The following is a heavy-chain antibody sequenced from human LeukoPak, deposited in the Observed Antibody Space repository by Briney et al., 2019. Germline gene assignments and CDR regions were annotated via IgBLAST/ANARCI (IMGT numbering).Heavy chain of an antibody. Sequence: GGSLRLSCSASGFSFSSFAMHWVRQAPGKGLEYVSAISSNGGSTYYADSVKGRFTISRDNSKNTLHFQMSSLRAEGTGVYYCGVRRGDYGDKWGQGTLVTVSS. CDR2: ISSNGGST. D-gene: IGHD3-10*01. CDR1: GFSFSSFA. CDR3: GVRRGDYGDK. V-gene: IGHV3-64D*06. J-gene: IGHJ4*02.